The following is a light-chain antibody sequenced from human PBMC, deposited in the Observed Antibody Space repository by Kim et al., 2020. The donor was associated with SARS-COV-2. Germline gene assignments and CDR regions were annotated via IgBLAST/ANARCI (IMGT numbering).Light chain of an antibody. CDR3: EQYYTTPPT. CDR2: WSS. J-gene: IGKJ1*01. V-gene: IGKV4-1*01. Sequence: APINCKSSQSVLHSSNSMNYLAWYQHKPGQPPKLLIYWSSTRESGVPDRFSGSGSATDFTLTISSLQAEDVAVYYCEQYYTTPPTFGQGTKVDIK. CDR1: QSVLHSSNSMNY.